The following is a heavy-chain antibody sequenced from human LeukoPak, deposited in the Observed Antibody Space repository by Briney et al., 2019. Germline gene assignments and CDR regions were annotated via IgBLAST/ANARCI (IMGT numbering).Heavy chain of an antibody. V-gene: IGHV3-30*18. D-gene: IGHD4-23*01. CDR2: ISYDGSNK. CDR3: AKDQGGNPGNYGMDV. CDR1: GFTFSSYG. Sequence: GGSLRLSCAASGFTFSSYGMHWVRQAPGKGLEWVAVISYDGSNKYYADSVKGRFTISRDNSKNTLYLQMNSLRAGDTAVYYCAKDQGGNPGNYGMDVWGQGTTVTVSS. J-gene: IGHJ6*02.